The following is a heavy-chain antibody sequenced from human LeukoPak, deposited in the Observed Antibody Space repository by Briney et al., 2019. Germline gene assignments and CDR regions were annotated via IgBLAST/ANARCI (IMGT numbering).Heavy chain of an antibody. CDR1: GDSIRSSGYY. CDR3: ARDATYYYESSGYGGVDY. V-gene: IGHV4-39*07. Sequence: SETLSLTCTVSGDSIRSSGYYWGWIRQPPGKGLEWIGNIYSTGGTYYNPSLKSRVTISVDTSKNQFSLKLSSITAADTAVYYCARDATYYYESSGYGGVDYWGQGTLVTVSS. CDR2: IYSTGGT. J-gene: IGHJ4*02. D-gene: IGHD3-22*01.